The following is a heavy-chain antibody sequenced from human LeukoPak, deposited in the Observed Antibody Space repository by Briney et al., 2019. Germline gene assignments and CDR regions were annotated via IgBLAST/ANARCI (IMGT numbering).Heavy chain of an antibody. CDR3: ARVGGAMVDY. V-gene: IGHV4-39*07. Sequence: PSETLSLTCTVSGGSISSSSYYWGWIRQPPGKGLEWIGSIYYSGSTYYNPSLKSRVTISVDTSKNQFSLKLSSVTAADTAVYYCARVGGAMVDYWGQGTLVTVSS. CDR2: IYYSGST. J-gene: IGHJ4*02. D-gene: IGHD5-18*01. CDR1: GGSISSSSYY.